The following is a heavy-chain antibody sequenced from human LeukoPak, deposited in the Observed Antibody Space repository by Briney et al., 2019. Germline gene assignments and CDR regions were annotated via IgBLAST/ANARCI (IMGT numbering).Heavy chain of an antibody. D-gene: IGHD2-15*01. J-gene: IGHJ4*02. V-gene: IGHV4-59*08. CDR3: VRRYCSGGSCFFDY. CDR1: GGSISSYY. CDR2: LYYSGST. Sequence: PSETLSLTCIVSGGSISSYYWSWIRQPPGKGLEWIGYLYYSGSTSYNPSLKSRVTISLDTSKNQVSLKLSSVTAADTAVYYCVRRYCSGGSCFFDYWGQGTLVTVSS.